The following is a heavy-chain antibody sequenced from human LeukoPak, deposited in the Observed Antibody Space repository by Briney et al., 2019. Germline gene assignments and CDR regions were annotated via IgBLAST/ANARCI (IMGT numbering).Heavy chain of an antibody. V-gene: IGHV4-38-2*02. CDR2: IYHSGST. CDR1: GYSISSGYY. Sequence: SDTLSLTCTVSGYSISSGYYWGWIRQPPGKGLEWIGSIYHSGSTYYNPSLKSRVTISVDTSKNQFSLKLSSVTAADTAVYYCARGEGLLLWFGELDTPFDYWGQGTLVTVSS. D-gene: IGHD3-10*01. J-gene: IGHJ4*02. CDR3: ARGEGLLLWFGELDTPFDY.